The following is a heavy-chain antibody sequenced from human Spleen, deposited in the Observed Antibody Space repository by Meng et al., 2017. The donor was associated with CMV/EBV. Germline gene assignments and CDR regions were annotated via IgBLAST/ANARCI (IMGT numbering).Heavy chain of an antibody. CDR2: ISTHNGGS. CDR3: ARRGGLYKFIEGGGEGYFDN. CDR1: GYSFTDYG. V-gene: IGHV1-18*01. Sequence: ASVKVSCKTSGYSFTDYGIAWMRRAPGRGLEWVGWISTHNGGSNTAQTLRGRVVMTTDTFTTTAYMELRNLTSDDTATYYCARRGGLYKFIEGGGEGYFDNWGRGTLVTVSS. J-gene: IGHJ4*02. D-gene: IGHD3-16*01.